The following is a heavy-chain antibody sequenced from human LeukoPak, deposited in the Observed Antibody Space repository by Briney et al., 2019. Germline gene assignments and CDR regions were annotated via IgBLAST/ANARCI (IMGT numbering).Heavy chain of an antibody. CDR2: ISSSSSTI. CDR3: ARGGYSYFDY. V-gene: IGHV3-48*04. J-gene: IGHJ4*02. CDR1: GFTFSRYI. Sequence: PGGSLRLSCAAWGFTFSRYIMRWVRQAPGGGGEWVSYISSSSSTIYYARSVKGRFTISRDNAKNPLYLQTNSLTAEDTAVYYCARGGYSYFDYWGQGTLVTVSS. D-gene: IGHD5-18*01.